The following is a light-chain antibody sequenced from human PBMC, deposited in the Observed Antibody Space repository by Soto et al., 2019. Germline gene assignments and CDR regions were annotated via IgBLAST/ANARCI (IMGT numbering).Light chain of an antibody. CDR3: QQRSNWQGAT. Sequence: EIVGTQSPATLSLSPGERATLSCRASQSVSSYLAWYQQKPGQAPRLLIYDASNRATGIPARFSGSGSGTDFTLTISSLEPEDFAVYYCQQRSNWQGATFGGGTKVEIK. V-gene: IGKV3-11*01. J-gene: IGKJ4*01. CDR1: QSVSSY. CDR2: DAS.